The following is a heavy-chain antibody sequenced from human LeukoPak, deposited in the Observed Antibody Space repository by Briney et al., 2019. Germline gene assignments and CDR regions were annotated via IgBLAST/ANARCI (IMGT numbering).Heavy chain of an antibody. Sequence: GGSLRLSCAASGFTLSSYAMSWVRRAPGKGLEWVSAISGSGENTNYADSVKGRCTMSRDNSRNMLYLQMNSMRDEDTAKYYCAKTVSGSYSYQGGDYWGQGTLVTVSS. D-gene: IGHD3-16*02. CDR3: AKTVSGSYSYQGGDY. CDR2: ISGSGENT. J-gene: IGHJ4*02. V-gene: IGHV3-23*01. CDR1: GFTLSSYA.